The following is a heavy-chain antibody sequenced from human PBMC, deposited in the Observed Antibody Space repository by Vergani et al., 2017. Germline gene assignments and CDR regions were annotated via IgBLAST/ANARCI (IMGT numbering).Heavy chain of an antibody. CDR3: ARDKGSYGSTGAGTFDI. CDR1: GGSISSGDSY. CDR2: IYYSGST. J-gene: IGHJ3*02. Sequence: QVQLQESGPGLVKPSQTLSLTCTVSGGSISSGDSYWSWIRQPPGKGLGWIGYIYYSGSTYYNPSLKSRVTISVDTSKNQFSLKLSSVTAAETAVYYCARDKGSYGSTGAGTFDIWGQGTMATVSS. D-gene: IGHD3-10*01. V-gene: IGHV4-30-4*01.